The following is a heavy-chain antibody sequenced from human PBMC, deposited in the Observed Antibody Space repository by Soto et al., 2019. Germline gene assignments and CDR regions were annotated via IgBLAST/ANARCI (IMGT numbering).Heavy chain of an antibody. CDR2: IWYDGSNK. Sequence: GGSLRLSCTASGFTFSSYGMHWVRQAPGKGLEWVAVIWYDGSNKYYADSVKGRFTISRDNSKNTLYLQMNSLRAEDTAVYYCARDLREQLVPYYYYGMDVWDQGTTVTVSS. CDR1: GFTFSSYG. J-gene: IGHJ6*02. D-gene: IGHD6-13*01. V-gene: IGHV3-33*01. CDR3: ARDLREQLVPYYYYGMDV.